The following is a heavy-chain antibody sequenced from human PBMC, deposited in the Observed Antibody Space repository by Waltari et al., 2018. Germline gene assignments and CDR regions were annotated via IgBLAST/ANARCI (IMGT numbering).Heavy chain of an antibody. J-gene: IGHJ4*02. CDR2: ISWNSGSI. CDR1: GFTFDDYA. CDR3: ANSGYYGSGSPFDY. Sequence: EVQLVESGGGLVQPGRSLRLSCAASGFTFDDYAMPWVRQAPGKGLEWVSGISWNSGSIGYADSVKGRFTISRDNAKNSLYLQMNSLRAEDTALYYCANSGYYGSGSPFDYWGQGTLVTVSS. D-gene: IGHD3-10*01. V-gene: IGHV3-9*01.